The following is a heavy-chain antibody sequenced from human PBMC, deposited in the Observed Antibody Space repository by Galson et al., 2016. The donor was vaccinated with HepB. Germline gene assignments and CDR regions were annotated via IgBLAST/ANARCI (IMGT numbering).Heavy chain of an antibody. Sequence: SLRLSCAASGFSFSGSAVHWVRQAPGKGLEWIGRIRSKRNSYATAYGASVKGRLTICREDSKDTAYLQMNSLKIDDTAVYFCAGSRRAEGGGYFWSSYFLPWAFDIWGQGTMVTVSS. CDR2: IRSKRNSYAT. CDR3: AGSRRAEGGGYFWSSYFLPWAFDI. J-gene: IGHJ3*02. D-gene: IGHD3-3*01. CDR1: GFSFSGSA. V-gene: IGHV3-73*01.